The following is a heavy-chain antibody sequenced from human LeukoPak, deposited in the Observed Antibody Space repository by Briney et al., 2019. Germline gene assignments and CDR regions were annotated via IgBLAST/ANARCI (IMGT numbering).Heavy chain of an antibody. D-gene: IGHD3-16*02. Sequence: GGSLRLSCAASGFTFSDYYMSWIRQAPGKGLEWVSYISSSGSTIYYADSVKGQFTISRDNAKNSLYLQMNSLRAEDTAVYYCARVPGNDYVWGSYRYNWFDPWGQGTLVTVSS. CDR2: ISSSGSTI. J-gene: IGHJ5*02. CDR3: ARVPGNDYVWGSYRYNWFDP. CDR1: GFTFSDYY. V-gene: IGHV3-11*01.